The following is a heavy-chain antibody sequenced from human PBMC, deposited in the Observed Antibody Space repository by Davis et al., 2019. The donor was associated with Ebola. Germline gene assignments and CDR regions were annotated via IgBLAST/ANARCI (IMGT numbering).Heavy chain of an antibody. D-gene: IGHD2-15*01. J-gene: IGHJ1*01. CDR3: ARGPVVVAATRPGYFQH. CDR2: IIPIFGTA. Sequence: AASVQVSCKASASTFSSYAISWVRQAPAQRLEWMGGIIPIFGTANYPQKFQGSVTITADKSTSTAYMELSSLRSEDTAVYYCARGPVVVAATRPGYFQHWGQGTLVTVSS. CDR1: ASTFSSYA. V-gene: IGHV1-69*06.